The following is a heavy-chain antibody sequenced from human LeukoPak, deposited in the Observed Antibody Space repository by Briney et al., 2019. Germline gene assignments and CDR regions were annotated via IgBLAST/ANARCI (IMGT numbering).Heavy chain of an antibody. J-gene: IGHJ4*02. D-gene: IGHD3-16*01. CDR3: AKDGETYYDYVWGSYESDY. CDR2: ISSNGGST. V-gene: IGHV3-64*01. CDR1: GFTFSSYA. Sequence: GGSLRLSCAASGFTFSSYAMHWVRQAPGKGLEYVSAISSNGGSTYYANSVKGRFTISRDNSKNTLYLQMGSLRAEDMAVYYCAKDGETYYDYVWGSYESDYWGQGTRVTVSS.